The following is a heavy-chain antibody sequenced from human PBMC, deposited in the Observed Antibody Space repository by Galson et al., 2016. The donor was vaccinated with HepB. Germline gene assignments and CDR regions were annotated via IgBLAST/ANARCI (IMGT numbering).Heavy chain of an antibody. CDR1: GFTFTSYS. J-gene: IGHJ4*02. CDR2: INRDGSET. CDR3: TRGNLVGY. Sequence: SLRLSCAASGFTFTSYSMTWVRQAPGKGLEWAGNINRDGSETNYVDSVKGRFTISRDNAKNSLFLQMNSLRVGDTAVYYCTRGNLVGYWGQGTLVIVSS. D-gene: IGHD2-8*02. V-gene: IGHV3-7*01.